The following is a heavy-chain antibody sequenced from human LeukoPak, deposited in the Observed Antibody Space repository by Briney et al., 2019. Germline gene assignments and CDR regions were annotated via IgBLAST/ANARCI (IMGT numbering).Heavy chain of an antibody. D-gene: IGHD1-26*01. J-gene: IGHJ4*02. CDR1: GYSISSGYY. CDR3: VRELVGAPWRVDY. CDR2: IFHTSIP. V-gene: IGHV4-38-2*02. Sequence: PSETLSLTCSVSGYSISSGYYRGWIRQPPGKGLEWIGSIFHTSIPYQSSSFKNRLHMSVDTSKNQFSLKLTSVTAADTAVYYCVRELVGAPWRVDYWGPGTLVTVSS.